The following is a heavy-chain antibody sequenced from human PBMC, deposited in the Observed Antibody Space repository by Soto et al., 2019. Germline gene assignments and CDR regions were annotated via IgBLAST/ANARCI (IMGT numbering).Heavy chain of an antibody. CDR1: GFTFSDHY. V-gene: IGHV3-72*01. Sequence: GGSLRLSCAASGFTFSDHYMDWVRQAPGKGLEWVGRTRSKANSHTTEYAAAVKGRFTISRDDSKNIAYLQMNSLKTEDTAVYYCTKEDYCSGGTCYGAWGQGTVVTVSS. CDR2: TRSKANSHTT. D-gene: IGHD2-15*01. CDR3: TKEDYCSGGTCYGA. J-gene: IGHJ5*02.